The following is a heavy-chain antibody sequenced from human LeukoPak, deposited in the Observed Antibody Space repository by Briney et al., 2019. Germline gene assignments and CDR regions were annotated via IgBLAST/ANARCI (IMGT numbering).Heavy chain of an antibody. J-gene: IGHJ4*02. CDR2: INPSGSST. V-gene: IGHV1-46*01. CDR1: GDTFTNYY. Sequence: GASVKVSCKASGDTFTNYYIHWVRQAPGQGLEWMGIINPSGSSTSYAQKFQGRVTMTRDTSTSTVNMELSNLRSEDTAVYYCAREGFYGRGLFPAFDYWGQGTLVTVSS. CDR3: AREGFYGRGLFPAFDY. D-gene: IGHD3-10*01.